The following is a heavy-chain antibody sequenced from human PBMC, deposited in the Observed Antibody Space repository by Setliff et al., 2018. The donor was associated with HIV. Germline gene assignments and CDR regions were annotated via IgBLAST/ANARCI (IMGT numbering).Heavy chain of an antibody. Sequence: LSLTCAVYGGSFSGLSWNWIRQPPGKGLEWIGDINNYGVTLYTSSLAGRVTISVDTSKNQFSLTLKSLTVADTALYFCSRGPTIRGSFTGVVYTAPLPSFDTWSQGSLVTVSS. CDR2: INNYGVT. CDR3: SRGPTIRGSFTGVVYTAPLPSFDT. D-gene: IGHD3-3*01. V-gene: IGHV4-34*01. CDR1: GGSFSGLS. J-gene: IGHJ4*02.